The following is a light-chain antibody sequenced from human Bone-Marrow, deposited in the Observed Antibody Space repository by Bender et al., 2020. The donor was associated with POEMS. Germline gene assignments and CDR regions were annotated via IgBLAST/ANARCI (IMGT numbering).Light chain of an antibody. CDR2: QDN. CDR3: QAWDSRSVI. CDR1: KLGGKF. Sequence: SYELTQPPSVSVSPGQTASIACSGEKLGGKFVCWYQQRPGQSPVLVIYQDNMRPSGVPERFSGSNSGNTATLTISGTQAVDEAEYYCQAWDSRSVIFGGGTKLTVL. V-gene: IGLV3-1*01. J-gene: IGLJ2*01.